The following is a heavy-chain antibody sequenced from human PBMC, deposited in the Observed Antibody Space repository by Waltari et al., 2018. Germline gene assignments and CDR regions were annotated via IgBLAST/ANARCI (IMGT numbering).Heavy chain of an antibody. CDR3: ARGRGYSVVVRGVDTGFCWFDP. Sequence: QVQLQQWGAGLWSPSETLSLTCAVYGGSFSGYYWPWIRQTPGTGLEWIGEINHSGSTNYNPSLKSRVTISIDTPRNQFSLKLSSVTAADTAVYYCARGRGYSVVVRGVDTGFCWFDPWGQGTLVTVSS. CDR2: INHSGST. D-gene: IGHD3-10*01. V-gene: IGHV4-34*01. J-gene: IGHJ5*02. CDR1: GGSFSGYY.